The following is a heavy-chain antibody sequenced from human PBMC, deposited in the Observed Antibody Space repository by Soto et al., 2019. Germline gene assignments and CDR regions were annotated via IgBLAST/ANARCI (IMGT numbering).Heavy chain of an antibody. J-gene: IGHJ4*02. CDR1: GYAITRYY. D-gene: IGHD3-3*01. V-gene: IGHV1-46*01. CDR2: INPSGGST. CDR3: ARAFSGVVTFDY. Sequence: ASVKGSCKASGYAITRYYMHWVRQATGQGLEWMGIINPSGGSTSYAQKFQGRVTMTRDTSTSTVYMELSSLRSEDTAVYYCARAFSGVVTFDYWGQGTLVTVSS.